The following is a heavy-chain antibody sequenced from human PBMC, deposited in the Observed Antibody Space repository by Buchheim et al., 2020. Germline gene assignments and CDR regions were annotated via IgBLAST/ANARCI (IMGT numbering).Heavy chain of an antibody. J-gene: IGHJ4*02. CDR3: ASRGLFDWALDY. V-gene: IGHV4-59*01. D-gene: IGHD3-9*01. CDR2: IFYTGST. CDR1: GGSISSYY. Sequence: QVQLQESGPGLVKPSETLSLSCTVSGGSISSYYWSWIRQPPGKGLEWLAYIFYTGSTNYNPSLKSRVTISIDTSKNQVSLKLSSVTAADTAVYYCASRGLFDWALDYWGQGAL.